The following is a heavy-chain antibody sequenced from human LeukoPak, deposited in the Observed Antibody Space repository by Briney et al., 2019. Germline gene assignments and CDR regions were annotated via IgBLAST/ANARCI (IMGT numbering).Heavy chain of an antibody. CDR1: GYTFTSYG. CDR2: ISAYNGNT. J-gene: IGHJ6*04. Sequence: ASVKVSCKASGYTFTSYGISWVRQAPGQGLEWMGWISAYNGNTNYAQKLQRRVTITTDTSTSTAYMELRSLRSDDTAVYYCARVEGGYDPMDVWGKGTTVTVSS. D-gene: IGHD5-12*01. CDR3: ARVEGGYDPMDV. V-gene: IGHV1-18*01.